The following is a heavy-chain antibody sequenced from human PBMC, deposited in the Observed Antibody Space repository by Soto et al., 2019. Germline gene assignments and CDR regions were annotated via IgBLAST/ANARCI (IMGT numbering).Heavy chain of an antibody. V-gene: IGHV1-69*02. J-gene: IGHJ5*02. CDR3: ARAGAPVIAVADYNWFDP. CDR1: GGTFSSYT. D-gene: IGHD6-19*01. CDR2: IIPILGIA. Sequence: ASVKVSCKASGGTFSSYTISWVRQAPGQGLEWMGRIIPILGIANYAQKFQGRVTITADKSTSTAYMELSSLRSEDTAVYYCARAGAPVIAVADYNWFDPWGQGTLVTVSS.